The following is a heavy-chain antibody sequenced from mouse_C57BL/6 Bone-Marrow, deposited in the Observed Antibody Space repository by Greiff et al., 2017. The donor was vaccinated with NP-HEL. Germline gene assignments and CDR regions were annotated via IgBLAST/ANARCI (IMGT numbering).Heavy chain of an antibody. CDR2: IRNKANGYTT. CDR1: GFTFTDYY. V-gene: IGHV7-3*01. D-gene: IGHD1-2*01. CDR3: ARFSHDYGSFDY. Sequence: EVKLVESGGGLVQPGGSLSLSCAASGFTFTDYYMSWVRQPPGKALEWLGFIRNKANGYTTEYSASVKGRFTISRDNSQSFLYLQMNALRAEDSANYYGARFSHDYGSFDYWGQGTTLTVSS. J-gene: IGHJ2*01.